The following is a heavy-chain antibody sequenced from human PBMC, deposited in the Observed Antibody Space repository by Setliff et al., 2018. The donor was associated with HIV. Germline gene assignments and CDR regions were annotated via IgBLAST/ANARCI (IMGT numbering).Heavy chain of an antibody. Sequence: LPCITSGFTFGDYAMRWFRQAPGKGLEWVGFIRSKAHGGTTEYAASVEVRFIISRDDSKSIAYLQMNSLKTEDTAVYYCTRSNWGSTPDFDYWGQGTMVTVSS. D-gene: IGHD7-27*01. V-gene: IGHV3-49*03. J-gene: IGHJ4*02. CDR3: TRSNWGSTPDFDY. CDR2: IRSKAHGGTT. CDR1: GFTFGDYA.